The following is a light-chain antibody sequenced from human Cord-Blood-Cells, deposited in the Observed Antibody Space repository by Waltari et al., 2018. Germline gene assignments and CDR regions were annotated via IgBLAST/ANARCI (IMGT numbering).Light chain of an antibody. CDR3: QQRSNWLT. CDR1: QSVSSY. V-gene: IGKV3-11*01. Sequence: EIVLTQSPATLSLSPGERATLSCRPSQSVSSYLACYQQKPGQAPRLLIYDAANRATGIPARFSGSGSGTDFTLTISSLEPEDFAVYYCQQRSNWLTFGGGTKVEIK. CDR2: DAA. J-gene: IGKJ4*01.